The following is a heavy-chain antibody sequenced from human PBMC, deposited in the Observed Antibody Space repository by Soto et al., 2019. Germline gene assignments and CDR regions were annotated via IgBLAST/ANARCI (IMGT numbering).Heavy chain of an antibody. J-gene: IGHJ4*02. CDR2: IYHSGST. D-gene: IGHD3-22*01. V-gene: IGHV4-30-2*01. Sequence: SETLSLTCAVSGGSISSGGYSWSWSRQPPGKGLEWIGYIYHSGSTYYNPSLKSRVTISVDRSKNQFSLKLSSVTAADTAVYYCARTYYYDSSGYYYYPYYFDYWGQGTLVTVSS. CDR3: ARTYYYDSSGYYYYPYYFDY. CDR1: GGSISSGGYS.